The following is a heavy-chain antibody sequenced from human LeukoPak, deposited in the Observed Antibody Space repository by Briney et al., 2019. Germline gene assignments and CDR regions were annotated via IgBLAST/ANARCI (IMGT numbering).Heavy chain of an antibody. CDR1: GYTFTSYD. V-gene: IGHV1-8*01. CDR2: MNPNSGNT. Sequence: GASVKVSCKASGYTFTSYDINWVRQATGQGLGWMGWMNPNSGNTGYAQKFQGRVTMTRNTSISTAYMELSSLRSEDTAVYYCARGRREQQLVQFYWGQGTLVTVSS. J-gene: IGHJ4*02. D-gene: IGHD6-13*01. CDR3: ARGRREQQLVQFY.